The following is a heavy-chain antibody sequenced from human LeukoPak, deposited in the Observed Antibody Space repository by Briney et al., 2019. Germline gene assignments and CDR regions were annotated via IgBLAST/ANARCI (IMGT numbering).Heavy chain of an antibody. D-gene: IGHD4-17*01. CDR1: GGSISSGSYY. J-gene: IGHJ5*02. Sequence: PSETLSLTCTVSGGSISSGSYYWSWIRQPAGKGLEWIGRIYTSGSTSYNPSLKSRVTISVDTSKNQFSLKLSSVTAADTAVYYCARVGYGDYAWFDPWGQGTLVTVSS. CDR3: ARVGYGDYAWFDP. V-gene: IGHV4-61*02. CDR2: IYTSGST.